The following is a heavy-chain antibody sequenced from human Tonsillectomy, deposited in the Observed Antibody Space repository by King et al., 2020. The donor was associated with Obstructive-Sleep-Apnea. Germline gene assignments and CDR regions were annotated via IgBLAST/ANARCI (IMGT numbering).Heavy chain of an antibody. Sequence: VQLQESGPGLVKPSETLSLTCTVSGYSISSGYYWGWIRQPPGKGLEWIGSIYHSGSTYYNPSLKSRVTISVDTSKNQFSLKLSSVTAADTAVYYCARDLFYYYGSGSYSSCFDYWGQGTLVTVSS. CDR3: ARDLFYYYGSGSYSSCFDY. V-gene: IGHV4-38-2*02. D-gene: IGHD3-10*01. J-gene: IGHJ4*02. CDR1: GYSISSGYY. CDR2: IYHSGST.